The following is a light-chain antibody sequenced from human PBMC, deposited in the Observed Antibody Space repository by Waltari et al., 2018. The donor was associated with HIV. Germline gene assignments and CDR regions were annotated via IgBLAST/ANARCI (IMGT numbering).Light chain of an antibody. CDR2: GAS. CDR3: QQYGSSRPLT. CDR1: QSVPSDS. V-gene: IGKV3-20*01. J-gene: IGKJ4*01. Sequence: EIVLTQSPGPLSLSPGDRATLSCRASQSVPSDSLGWYQQKPGQPPRLLIYGASRRATGIPDRFSGSGSGTDFTLTISRLEPEDFAVFYCQQYGSSRPLTFGAGTKVGIK.